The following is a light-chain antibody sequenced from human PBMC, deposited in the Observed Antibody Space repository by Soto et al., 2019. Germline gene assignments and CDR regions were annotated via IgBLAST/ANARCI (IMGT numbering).Light chain of an antibody. J-gene: IGLJ3*02. CDR1: SHDVGAYDY. V-gene: IGLV2-14*01. Sequence: QSVLTQPASVSGSPGQSITISCTGTSHDVGAYDYVSWFQQHPGKAPKLMIYEVTNRPSGVSDRFSGSKSGNTASLTISALQAEDEADYYCSSHTSSTTWVFGGGTKVTVL. CDR2: EVT. CDR3: SSHTSSTTWV.